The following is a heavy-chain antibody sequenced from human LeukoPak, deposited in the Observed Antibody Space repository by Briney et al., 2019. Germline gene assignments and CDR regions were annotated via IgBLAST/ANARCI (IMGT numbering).Heavy chain of an antibody. V-gene: IGHV3-33*06. CDR3: AKYKVLRLFDY. CDR1: GFTFSSYG. J-gene: IGHJ4*02. Sequence: GGSLRLSCAASGFTFSSYGMHWVRQAPGKGLEWVAVIWYDGSNKYYADSVKGRFTISRDNSKNTLYLQMNSLRAEDTAVYYCAKYKVLRLFDYWGQGTLVTVSS. CDR2: IWYDGSNK. D-gene: IGHD1-20*01.